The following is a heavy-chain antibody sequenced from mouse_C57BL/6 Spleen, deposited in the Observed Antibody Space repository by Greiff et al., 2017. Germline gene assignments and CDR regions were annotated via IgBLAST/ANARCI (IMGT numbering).Heavy chain of an antibody. D-gene: IGHD1-1*01. CDR1: GYTFTSYG. CDR2: IYPRSGNT. J-gene: IGHJ3*01. Sequence: VMLVESGAELARPGASVKLSCKASGYTFTSYGISWVKQRTGQGLEWIGEIYPRSGNTYYNEKFKGKATLTADKSSSTAYMELRSLTSEDSAVYFCARGYYGSGFAYWGQGTLVTVSA. V-gene: IGHV1-81*01. CDR3: ARGYYGSGFAY.